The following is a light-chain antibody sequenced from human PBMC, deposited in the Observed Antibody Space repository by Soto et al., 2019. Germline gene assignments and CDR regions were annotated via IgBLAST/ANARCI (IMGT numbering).Light chain of an antibody. J-gene: IGLJ3*02. V-gene: IGLV2-23*01. Sequence: QSVLTQPASVSGSPGQSITISCTGTSSDVGSYNLVSWCQQHPGKAPKLMIYEGTKRPSGVSNRFSGSKSGNTASLTISGLQTEDEADYYCCSYAGSSTPNWVFGGGTKLTVL. CDR1: SSDVGSYNL. CDR3: CSYAGSSTPNWV. CDR2: EGT.